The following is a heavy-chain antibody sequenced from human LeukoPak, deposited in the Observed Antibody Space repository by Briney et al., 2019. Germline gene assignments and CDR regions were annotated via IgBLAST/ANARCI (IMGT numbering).Heavy chain of an antibody. CDR3: ARGMSGLAHYYDSSGYNY. J-gene: IGHJ4*02. CDR2: MNPNSGNT. CDR1: GYTFTSYD. Sequence: ASVKVSCKASGYTFTSYDINWVRQATGQGLEWMGWMNPNSGNTGYAQKFQGRVTMTRNTSISTAYMELSSLRSEDTAVYYCARGMSGLAHYYDSSGYNYWGQGTLVTVSS. D-gene: IGHD3-22*01. V-gene: IGHV1-8*01.